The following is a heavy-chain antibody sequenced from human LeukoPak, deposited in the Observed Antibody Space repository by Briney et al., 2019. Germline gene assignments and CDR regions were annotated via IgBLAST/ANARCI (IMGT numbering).Heavy chain of an antibody. D-gene: IGHD6-19*01. CDR3: TTDRGIGWY. V-gene: IGHV3-15*01. Sequence: PAGSVRLSCAASGFTFSDAWMSWVRQAPGKGLEWVGRVKTKTYGGTTDYSAPVKGRFTISRDDSKNTLYLQMNSLKTEDTALYYCTTDRGIGWYWGQGTLVTVSS. CDR1: GFTFSDAW. J-gene: IGHJ4*02. CDR2: VKTKTYGGTT.